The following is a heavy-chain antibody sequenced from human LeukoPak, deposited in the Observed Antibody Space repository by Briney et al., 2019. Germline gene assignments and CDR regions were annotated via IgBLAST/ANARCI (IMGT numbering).Heavy chain of an antibody. CDR1: GYTFTSYD. Sequence: ASVKVSCKASGYTFTSYDINWVRQATGQGLEWMGWMNPNSGNTGYAQKFQGRVTMTRNTSISTAYMELSSLRSEDTAVYYCARGEYSSSWTYYYGMDVWGQGTTVTVSS. CDR2: MNPNSGNT. CDR3: ARGEYSSSWTYYYGMDV. D-gene: IGHD6-6*01. J-gene: IGHJ6*02. V-gene: IGHV1-8*01.